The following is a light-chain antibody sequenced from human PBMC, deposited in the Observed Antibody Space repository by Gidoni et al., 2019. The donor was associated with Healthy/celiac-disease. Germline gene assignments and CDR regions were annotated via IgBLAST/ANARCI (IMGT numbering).Light chain of an antibody. J-gene: IGLJ1*01. Sequence: QAAMTQPASVSGYPGQSITISCTGTSSDVGSYTLVSWYQQHPGKAPKLMIYEGSKRPSGVSNRFSGSKSGTTASLTISGLQAEDEADYYCCSYAGSSTYVFGTGTKVTVL. CDR3: CSYAGSSTYV. CDR2: EGS. CDR1: SSDVGSYTL. V-gene: IGLV2-23*01.